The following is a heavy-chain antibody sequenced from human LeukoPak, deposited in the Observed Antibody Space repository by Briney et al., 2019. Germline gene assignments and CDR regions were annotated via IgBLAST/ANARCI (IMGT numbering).Heavy chain of an antibody. V-gene: IGHV1-69*13. CDR2: IIPIFGTA. Sequence: SVRVSCKASGGTFSSNAISWVRQAPGQGLEWMGGIIPIFGTANYAQKFQGRVTITADESTSTAYMELSSLRSEDTAVYYCAGFTAMVPDYFDYWGQGTLVTVSS. CDR1: GGTFSSNA. D-gene: IGHD5-18*01. J-gene: IGHJ4*02. CDR3: AGFTAMVPDYFDY.